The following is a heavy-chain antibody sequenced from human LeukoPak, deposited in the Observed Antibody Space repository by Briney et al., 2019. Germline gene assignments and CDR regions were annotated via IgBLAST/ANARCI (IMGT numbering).Heavy chain of an antibody. CDR1: GFIFSLYW. J-gene: IGHJ3*02. Sequence: GGSLRLSCKASGFIFSLYWMHWVRQAPGKGLEWVSAISGSGGSTYYADSVKGRFTISRDNSKNTLYLQMNSLRAEDTAVYYCAKGGSSWYGGYYVIWGQGTMVTVSS. CDR2: ISGSGGST. D-gene: IGHD6-13*01. V-gene: IGHV3-23*01. CDR3: AKGGSSWYGGYYVI.